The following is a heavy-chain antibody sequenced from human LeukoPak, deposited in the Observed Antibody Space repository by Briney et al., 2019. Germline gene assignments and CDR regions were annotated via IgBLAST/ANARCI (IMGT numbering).Heavy chain of an antibody. CDR3: ARDPFWLLKTYYGMDV. CDR2: INPNSGGT. J-gene: IGHJ6*02. CDR1: GYTFTGYY. V-gene: IGHV1-2*02. D-gene: IGHD3-22*01. Sequence: ASVKVSCKASGYTFTGYYMHWVRQAPGQGREGMGWINPNSGGTNYAQKFQGRVTMTRNTSISTAYMELSRLRSDDTAVYYCARDPFWLLKTYYGMDVWGQGTTVTVSS.